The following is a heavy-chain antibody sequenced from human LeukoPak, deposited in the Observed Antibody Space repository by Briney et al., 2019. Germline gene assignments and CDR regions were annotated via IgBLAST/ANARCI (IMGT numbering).Heavy chain of an antibody. D-gene: IGHD4-23*01. CDR1: GGSISSYY. CDR2: IYYSGST. Sequence: PSETLSLTCTVSGGSISSYYWSWFRQPPGKGLEWIGYIYYSGSTNYNPSLKSRVTISVDTSKNQFSLKLSSVTAADTAVYYCARGAAFYGGQGAFDIWGQGTMVTVSS. V-gene: IGHV4-59*01. CDR3: ARGAAFYGGQGAFDI. J-gene: IGHJ3*02.